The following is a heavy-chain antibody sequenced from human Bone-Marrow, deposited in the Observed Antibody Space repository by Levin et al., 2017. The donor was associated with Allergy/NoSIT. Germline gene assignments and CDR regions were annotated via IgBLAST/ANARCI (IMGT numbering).Heavy chain of an antibody. CDR2: INPNSGGT. Sequence: ASVKVSCKASGYTFTGYYMHWVRQAPGQGLEWMGWINPNSGGTNYAQKFQGRVTMTRDTSISTAYMELSRLRSDDTAVYYCARLVVVVAAVRDTDYWGQGTLVTVSS. D-gene: IGHD2-15*01. J-gene: IGHJ4*02. CDR3: ARLVVVVAAVRDTDY. V-gene: IGHV1-2*02. CDR1: GYTFTGYY.